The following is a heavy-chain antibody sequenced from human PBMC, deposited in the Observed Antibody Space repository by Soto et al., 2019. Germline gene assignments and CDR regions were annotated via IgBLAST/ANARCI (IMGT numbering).Heavy chain of an antibody. CDR3: AKDGIAAPRLDY. CDR1: GFTFSSYA. V-gene: IGHV3-23*01. CDR2: ISGSGGST. J-gene: IGHJ4*02. D-gene: IGHD6-6*01. Sequence: EVQLLESGGGLVQPGGSLRLSCAASGFTFSSYAMSWVRQAPGKGLEWVSAISGSGGSTYYADSVQGRFTISRDNPQNTLYLQMNSLRAEDTAVYYCAKDGIAAPRLDYRGQGTLVTVSS.